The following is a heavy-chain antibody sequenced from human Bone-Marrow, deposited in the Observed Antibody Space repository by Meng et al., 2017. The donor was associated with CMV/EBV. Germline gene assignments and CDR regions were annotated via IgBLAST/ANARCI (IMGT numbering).Heavy chain of an antibody. D-gene: IGHD2-21*02. J-gene: IGHJ6*02. CDR2: INPSGGST. Sequence: ASVKVSCKASGYTFTSYYMHWVRQAPGQGLEWMGIINPSGGSTSYAQKFQGRVTMTRDTSTSTVYMELSSLRSEDTAVYYCARDVRLLLSPYYGMDVWGQGTTVTVSS. V-gene: IGHV1-46*01. CDR1: GYTFTSYY. CDR3: ARDVRLLLSPYYGMDV.